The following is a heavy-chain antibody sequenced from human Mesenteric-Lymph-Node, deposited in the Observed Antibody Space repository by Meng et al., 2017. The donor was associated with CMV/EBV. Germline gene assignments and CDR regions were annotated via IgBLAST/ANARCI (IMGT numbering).Heavy chain of an antibody. CDR3: AREPQSIEDYDFWSGSRGYYFDY. V-gene: IGHV3-48*03. Sequence: LIRAASGLTFRRFDMNWVRRAPGKALEWVSYIRSSGSTIYYADSVKGRFTISRDNAKNSLYLQMNSLRAEDTAVYYCAREPQSIEDYDFWSGSRGYYFDYWGQGTLVTVSS. CDR2: IRSSGSTI. CDR1: GLTFRRFD. J-gene: IGHJ4*02. D-gene: IGHD3-3*01.